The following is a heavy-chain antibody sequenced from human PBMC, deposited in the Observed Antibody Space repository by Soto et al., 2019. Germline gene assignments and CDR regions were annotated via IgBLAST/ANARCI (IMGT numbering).Heavy chain of an antibody. V-gene: IGHV1-3*05. CDR1: GYTFTSYA. J-gene: IGHJ6*02. D-gene: IGHD3-10*01. CDR2: INAGNGNT. CDR3: SRSYSYYGMDV. Sequence: QVQLVQSGAGEKKPGASVKVSCKASGYTFTSYAMHWVRQAPGQRLEWMGWINAGNGNTKYSQKFQGRVTITRDTSASTAYMELSSLRSEDTAVYYCSRSYSYYGMDVWGQGTTVTVSS.